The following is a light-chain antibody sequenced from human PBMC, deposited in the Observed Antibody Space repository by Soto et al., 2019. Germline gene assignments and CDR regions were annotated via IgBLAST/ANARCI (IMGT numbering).Light chain of an antibody. J-gene: IGKJ4*01. CDR2: GAS. Sequence: ESVLTQSPSTLSLSPGERATLSCRASQSVSSSYLAWYQQKPGQAPRLLIYGASSRATGIPDRFSGSGSGTDFTLTISRLEPEDFAVYYCQQYDSSPLTFGGGTKVEIK. V-gene: IGKV3-20*01. CDR1: QSVSSSY. CDR3: QQYDSSPLT.